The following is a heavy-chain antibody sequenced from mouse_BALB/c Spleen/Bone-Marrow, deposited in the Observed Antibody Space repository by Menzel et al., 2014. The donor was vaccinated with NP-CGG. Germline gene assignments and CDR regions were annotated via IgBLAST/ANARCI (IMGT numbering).Heavy chain of an antibody. CDR2: IWNGGST. CDR1: GFSLSRYN. J-gene: IGHJ2*01. D-gene: IGHD1-1*01. CDR3: ARNYYGIPYYFDY. Sequence: VKLVESGPGLVAPSQSLSITCTVSGFSLSRYNVHWVRQPPGKGLEWLGMIWNGGSTDYNSALKSRLSISKDNSKSQVFLKMNRLQTDDTAMYYCARNYYGIPYYFDYWGQGTTLTVSS. V-gene: IGHV2-6-4*01.